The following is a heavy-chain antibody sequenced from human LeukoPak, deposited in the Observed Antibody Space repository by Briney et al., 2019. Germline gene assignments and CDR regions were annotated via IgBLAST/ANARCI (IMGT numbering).Heavy chain of an antibody. CDR3: ARGRMTTAC. CDR1: GGSIRNYH. CDR2: MYYTGTT. Sequence: PSETLSLTCTVSGGSIRNYHWNWIRQSPGRGLEWIGYMYYTGTTNYNPSLKSRVTISVDRFKNQFSLRLTSVAVADTAVYYCARGRMTTACWGQGTLVTVSS. D-gene: IGHD4-17*01. J-gene: IGHJ4*02. V-gene: IGHV4-59*12.